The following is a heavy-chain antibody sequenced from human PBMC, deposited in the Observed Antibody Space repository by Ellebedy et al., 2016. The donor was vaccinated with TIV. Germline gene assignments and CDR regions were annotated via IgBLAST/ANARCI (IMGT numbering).Heavy chain of an antibody. D-gene: IGHD5-12*01. CDR1: GFTFSNYD. Sequence: GESLKISCAASGFTFSNYDFHWVRQPTGKGLEWVSAIGTGFDTYYPDSVKGRFTISRENAKNSLYLHMHSLTAGDTAVYYCVRETLDGSDYGTGWYFDLWGRGTLVTVS. J-gene: IGHJ2*01. CDR2: IGTGFDT. V-gene: IGHV3-13*01. CDR3: VRETLDGSDYGTGWYFDL.